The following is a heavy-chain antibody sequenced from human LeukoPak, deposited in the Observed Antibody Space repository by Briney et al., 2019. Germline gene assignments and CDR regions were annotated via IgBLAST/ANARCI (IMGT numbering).Heavy chain of an antibody. J-gene: IGHJ1*01. Sequence: GASVKVSCKASGGTFSSYAISWVRQAPGQGLEWMGGIIPIFGTANYAQKFQGRVTITTDESTSTAYMELSSLRSEDTAVDYCARSGSYRAEYFQHWGQGTLVTVSS. CDR2: IIPIFGTA. V-gene: IGHV1-69*05. CDR3: ARSGSYRAEYFQH. D-gene: IGHD1-26*01. CDR1: GGTFSSYA.